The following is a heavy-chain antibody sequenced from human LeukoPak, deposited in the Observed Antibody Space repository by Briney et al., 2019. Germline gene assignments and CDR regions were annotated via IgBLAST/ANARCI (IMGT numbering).Heavy chain of an antibody. CDR3: ATGVIMITFGGVISDPDDY. CDR2: FDPEDGET. CDR1: GYTLTELS. V-gene: IGHV1-24*01. J-gene: IGHJ4*02. Sequence: ASVKVSCKVSGYTLTELSMHWVRQAPGKGLEWMGGFDPEDGETIYAQKFQGRVTMTEDTSTDTAYMELSSLRSEDTAVYYCATGVIMITFGGVISDPDDYWGQGTLVTVSS. D-gene: IGHD3-16*01.